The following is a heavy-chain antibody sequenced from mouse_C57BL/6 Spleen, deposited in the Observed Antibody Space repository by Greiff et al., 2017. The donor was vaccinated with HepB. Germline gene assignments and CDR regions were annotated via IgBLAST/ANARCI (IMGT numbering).Heavy chain of an antibody. D-gene: IGHD2-4*01. Sequence: EVKLVESGPGLVKPSQSLSLTCSVTGYSITSGYYWNWIRQFPGNKLEWMGYISYDGSNNYNPSLKNRISITRDTSKNQFFLKLNSVTTEDTATYYCARDQDDYDGLDYWGQGTTLTVSS. CDR2: ISYDGSN. CDR1: GYSITSGYY. J-gene: IGHJ2*01. V-gene: IGHV3-6*01. CDR3: ARDQDDYDGLDY.